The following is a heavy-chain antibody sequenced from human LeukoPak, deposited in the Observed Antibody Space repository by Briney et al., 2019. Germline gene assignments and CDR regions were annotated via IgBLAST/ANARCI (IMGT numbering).Heavy chain of an antibody. V-gene: IGHV1-46*01. Sequence: GASVKVSCKASGYTFTSYYMHWVRQAPGQGLEWMGIINPSGGSTSYAQKFQGRVTMTRDTSTSTVYMELSSLRSEDTAVYYCARDRGIAAAGTRLPSHIYDYWGQGTLVTVSS. CDR2: INPSGGST. J-gene: IGHJ4*02. CDR1: GYTFTSYY. CDR3: ARDRGIAAAGTRLPSHIYDY. D-gene: IGHD6-13*01.